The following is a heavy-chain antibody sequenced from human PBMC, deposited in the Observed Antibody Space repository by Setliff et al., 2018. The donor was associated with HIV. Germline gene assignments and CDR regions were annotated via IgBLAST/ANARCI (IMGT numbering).Heavy chain of an antibody. Sequence: SVKVSCKISGYNFIDNYLHWVRQAPGQGLEWMGGIIPVFGTTNYGQKFQGRVSITADASTSTAYMELSSLRSEDTAVYYCARDNYYDSSGAIGYWGQGTLVTVSS. J-gene: IGHJ4*02. V-gene: IGHV1-69*13. CDR3: ARDNYYDSSGAIGY. CDR1: GYNFIDNY. CDR2: IIPVFGTT. D-gene: IGHD3-22*01.